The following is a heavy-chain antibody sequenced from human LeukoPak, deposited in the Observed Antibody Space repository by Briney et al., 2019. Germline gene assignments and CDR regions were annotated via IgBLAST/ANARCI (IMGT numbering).Heavy chain of an antibody. D-gene: IGHD6-6*01. V-gene: IGHV1-46*01. J-gene: IGHJ4*02. Sequence: ASVKVSCQASGYTFTSYYMHWVRQAPGQGLEGVGIINPSGGSTSYAQKFQGRVTMTRDTSTSTVYMELSSLRSEDTAVYYCARVGIAARPFYFDYWGQGTLVTVSS. CDR1: GYTFTSYY. CDR3: ARVGIAARPFYFDY. CDR2: INPSGGST.